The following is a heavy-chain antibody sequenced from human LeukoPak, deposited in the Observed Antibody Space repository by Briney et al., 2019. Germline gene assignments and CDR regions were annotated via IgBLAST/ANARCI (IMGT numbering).Heavy chain of an antibody. V-gene: IGHV1-18*01. D-gene: IGHD6-13*01. Sequence: ASVKVSCKASGYTFTSYGISWVRQARGQGLEWMGWISAYNGNTNYAQKLQGRVTMTTDTSTSTAYMELRSLRSDDTAVYYCASPGGSSSWYADYYYGMDVWGQGTTVTVSS. J-gene: IGHJ6*02. CDR1: GYTFTSYG. CDR2: ISAYNGNT. CDR3: ASPGGSSSWYADYYYGMDV.